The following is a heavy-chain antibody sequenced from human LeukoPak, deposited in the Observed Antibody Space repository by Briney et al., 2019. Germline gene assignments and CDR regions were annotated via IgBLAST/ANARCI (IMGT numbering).Heavy chain of an antibody. V-gene: IGHV4-39*07. D-gene: IGHD3-3*01. CDR2: IYYSGST. J-gene: IGHJ6*03. Sequence: SETLSLTCTVSGGSISSSSYYWGWIRQPPGKGLEWIGSIYYSGSTYYNPSLKSRVTISVDTSKNQFSLKLSSVTAADTAVYYCAMYYDFWSGYANMDVWGKGATITVSS. CDR1: GGSISSSSYY. CDR3: AMYYDFWSGYANMDV.